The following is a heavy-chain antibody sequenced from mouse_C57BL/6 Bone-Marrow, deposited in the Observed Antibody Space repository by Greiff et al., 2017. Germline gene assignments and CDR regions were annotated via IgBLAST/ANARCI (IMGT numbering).Heavy chain of an antibody. V-gene: IGHV1-26*01. CDR3: ARWLPFAY. J-gene: IGHJ3*01. D-gene: IGHD2-2*01. CDR1: GYTFTDYY. CDR2: INPNNGGT. Sequence: VQLQQSGPELVKPGASVKISCKASGYTFTDYYMNWVKQSHGKSLEWIGDINPNNGGTSYNQKFKGKATLTVDKSSSTSYMELRSLTSADSAVYYCARWLPFAYWGQGTLVTVSA.